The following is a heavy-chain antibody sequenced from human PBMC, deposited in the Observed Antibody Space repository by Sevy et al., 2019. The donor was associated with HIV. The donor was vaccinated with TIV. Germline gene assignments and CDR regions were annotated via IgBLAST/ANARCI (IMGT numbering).Heavy chain of an antibody. V-gene: IGHV1-69*13. D-gene: IGHD3-3*01. CDR3: ARAIGYDFWSGSIGEASWFDP. CDR1: GGTFSSYA. Sequence: ASVKVSCKASGGTFSSYAISWVRQAPGQGLEWMGGIIPIFGTANYAQKFQGRVTITAEESTSTAYMELSSLRSEDTAVYYCARAIGYDFWSGSIGEASWFDPWGQGTLVTVSS. J-gene: IGHJ5*02. CDR2: IIPIFGTA.